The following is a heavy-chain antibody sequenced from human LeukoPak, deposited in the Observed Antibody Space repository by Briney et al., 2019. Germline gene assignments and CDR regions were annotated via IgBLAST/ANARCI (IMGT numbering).Heavy chain of an antibody. CDR2: IYYSGST. CDR3: ARGSRYTIAAAGILGY. V-gene: IGHV4-39*07. J-gene: IGHJ4*02. CDR1: GGSISSSSYY. Sequence: PSETLSLTCTVSGGSISSSSYYWGWIRQPPGKGLEWIGSIYYSGSTYYNPSLKSRVTISVDTSKNQFSLKLSSVTAADTAVYYCARGSRYTIAAAGILGYWGQGTLVTVSS. D-gene: IGHD6-13*01.